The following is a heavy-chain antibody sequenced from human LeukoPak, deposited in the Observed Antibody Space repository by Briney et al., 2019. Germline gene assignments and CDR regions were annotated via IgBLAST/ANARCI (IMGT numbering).Heavy chain of an antibody. Sequence: PGGSLRLSCAASGFTFSSYAMSWVRQAPGKGLEWVSAISGSGGSTYYADSVKGRFTISRDNSKNTLYLQMNSLRAEDTAVYYCAKTWSVVVAATPFDPWGQGTLVTVSS. V-gene: IGHV3-23*01. D-gene: IGHD2-15*01. CDR3: AKTWSVVVAATPFDP. J-gene: IGHJ5*02. CDR2: ISGSGGST. CDR1: GFTFSSYA.